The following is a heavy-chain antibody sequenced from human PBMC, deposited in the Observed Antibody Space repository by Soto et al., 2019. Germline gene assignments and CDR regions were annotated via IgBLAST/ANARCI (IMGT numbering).Heavy chain of an antibody. V-gene: IGHV3-53*01. D-gene: IGHD3-10*01. CDR1: GFTVSSNY. CDR3: ARSPLGGASSWFDP. CDR2: IYSGGST. Sequence: GGSLRLSCAASGFTVSSNYMSWVRQAPGKGLEWVSVIYSGGSTYYADSVKGRFTISRDNSKNTLYLQMNSLRAEDTAVYYCARSPLGGASSWFDPWGQGTLVTVSS. J-gene: IGHJ5*02.